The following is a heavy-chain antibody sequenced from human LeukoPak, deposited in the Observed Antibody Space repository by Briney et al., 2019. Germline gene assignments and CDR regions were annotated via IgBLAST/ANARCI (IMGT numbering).Heavy chain of an antibody. Sequence: PSETLSLTCTVSGGSISSYYWSWIRQPAGKGLEWIGRIYTSGSTNYNPSLKSRVTISVDTSKNQFSLKLSSVTAADTAVYYCARAPYYYDSSGYYYAPPLYYFDYWGQGTLVTVSS. CDR1: GGSISSYY. CDR2: IYTSGST. CDR3: ARAPYYYDSSGYYYAPPLYYFDY. J-gene: IGHJ4*02. V-gene: IGHV4-4*07. D-gene: IGHD3-22*01.